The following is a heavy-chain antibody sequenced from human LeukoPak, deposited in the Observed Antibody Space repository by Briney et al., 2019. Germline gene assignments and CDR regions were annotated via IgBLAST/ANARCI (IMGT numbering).Heavy chain of an antibody. D-gene: IGHD3-10*01. J-gene: IGHJ4*02. CDR1: GFTFSTYS. CDR3: ARDISYGSAW. CDR2: ISSSSGFI. Sequence: GGSLRLSCAASGFTFSTYSMHWVRQAPGKGLEWASSISSSSGFIYYADSVKGRFTISRDNAKNSLYLQMSSLRAEDTAVYYCARDISYGSAWWGQGTLVTVSS. V-gene: IGHV3-21*01.